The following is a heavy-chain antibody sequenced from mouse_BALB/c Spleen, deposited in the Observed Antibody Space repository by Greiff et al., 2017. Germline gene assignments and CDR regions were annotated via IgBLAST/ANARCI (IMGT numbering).Heavy chain of an antibody. CDR3: ARHWYYGSSYYAMDY. CDR1: GFTFSSYT. D-gene: IGHD1-1*01. CDR2: ISNGGGST. J-gene: IGHJ4*01. Sequence: DVQLVESGGGLVQPGGSLKLSCAASGFTFSSYTMSWVRQTPEKRLEWVAYISNGGGSTYYPDTVKGRFTISRDNAKNTLYLQMSSLKSEDTAMYYCARHWYYGSSYYAMDYWGQGTSVTVSS. V-gene: IGHV5-12-2*01.